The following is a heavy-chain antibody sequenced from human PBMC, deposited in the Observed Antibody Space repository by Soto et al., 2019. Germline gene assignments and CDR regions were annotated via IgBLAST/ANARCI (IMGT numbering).Heavy chain of an antibody. CDR3: ARARRITGTTSIY. V-gene: IGHV4-31*03. Sequence: SETLSLTCTVSGSSISCVGYYCSWIRQHPGKGLEWIGYIYYSGSTYYNPSLKSRVTISVDTSKNQFSLKLSSVTAADTAVYSCARARRITGTTSIYWGQGTLVTVSS. CDR2: IYYSGST. D-gene: IGHD1-7*01. J-gene: IGHJ4*02. CDR1: GSSISCVGYY.